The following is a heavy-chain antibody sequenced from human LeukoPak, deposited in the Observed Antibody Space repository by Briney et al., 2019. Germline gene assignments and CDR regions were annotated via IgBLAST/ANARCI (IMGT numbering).Heavy chain of an antibody. CDR1: GGSFSGYY. Sequence: SETLSLTCAVYGGSFSGYYWSWIRQPPGKGLEWIGEINHSGSTNYNPSLKSRVTISVDTSKNQFSLKLSSVTAADTAVYYCAVRAVVAKEPYHFDYWGQGTLVTVSS. V-gene: IGHV4-34*01. CDR3: AVRAVVAKEPYHFDY. D-gene: IGHD1-14*01. CDR2: INHSGST. J-gene: IGHJ4*02.